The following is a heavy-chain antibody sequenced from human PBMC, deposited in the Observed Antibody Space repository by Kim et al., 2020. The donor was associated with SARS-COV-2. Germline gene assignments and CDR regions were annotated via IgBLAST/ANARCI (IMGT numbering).Heavy chain of an antibody. D-gene: IGHD3-16*01. CDR3: AKDRPGGDAFDI. V-gene: IGHV3-23*01. Sequence: YYADPMRGRFTISRDNSKNTLYLHMNSLRAEDTALYYCAKDRPGGDAFDIWGQGTMVTVSS. J-gene: IGHJ3*02.